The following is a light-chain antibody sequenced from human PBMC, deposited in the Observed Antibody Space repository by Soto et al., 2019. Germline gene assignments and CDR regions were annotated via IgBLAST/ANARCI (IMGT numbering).Light chain of an antibody. CDR2: WAS. CDR3: RQYYSTPYT. V-gene: IGKV4-1*01. Sequence: DIVMTQSPDSLAVSLGERATINCKSSRSILYSSNTKNYLAWYQQKPGQPPKLLIYWASTRESGVPDRFSGSGSGTDFTLTISGLQAEDVAVYYCRQYYSTPYTFCQGTKLEIK. CDR1: RSILYSSNTKNY. J-gene: IGKJ2*01.